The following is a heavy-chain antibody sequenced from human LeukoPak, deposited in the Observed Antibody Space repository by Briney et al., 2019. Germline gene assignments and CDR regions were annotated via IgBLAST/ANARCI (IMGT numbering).Heavy chain of an antibody. J-gene: IGHJ4*02. CDR1: GLTVSSNF. Sequence: QPGRSLRLSCAASGLTVSSNFMSWVRQAPGKGLEWVSVIHSDGRTFYADTVKGRFTVSRDNSNDMLFLQMNSLRAEDTAVYYCARDVGGMATGYFDYWGQGTPVTVSS. V-gene: IGHV3-66*02. CDR3: ARDVGGMATGYFDY. CDR2: IHSDGRT. D-gene: IGHD5-12*01.